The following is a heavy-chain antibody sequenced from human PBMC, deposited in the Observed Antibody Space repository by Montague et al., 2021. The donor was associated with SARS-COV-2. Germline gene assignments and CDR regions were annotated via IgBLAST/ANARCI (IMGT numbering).Heavy chain of an antibody. J-gene: IGHJ6*02. CDR1: GFTFSSYS. CDR2: ISSSSSSI. Sequence: SLRLSCAASGFTFSSYSMNWVRQAPGKGLEWVSSISSSSSSIYYADSVKGRFTISRDNAKNSLYLQMNSLRAEDTAVYYCAGEATVRGFDYYGMDVWGQGTTVTVSS. D-gene: IGHD3-10*01. V-gene: IGHV3-21*01. CDR3: AGEATVRGFDYYGMDV.